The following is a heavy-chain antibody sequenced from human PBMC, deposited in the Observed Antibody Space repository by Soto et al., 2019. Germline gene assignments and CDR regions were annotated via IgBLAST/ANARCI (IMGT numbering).Heavy chain of an antibody. CDR2: ISATGGVT. D-gene: IGHD2-15*01. Sequence: GGSLRLSCAASGFKFSNYAMSWVRQAPGNGLEWVSLISATGGVTYYADSVKGGFTISRDNSHNTLYLQLHSFTAEDTAVYYCATDRRAGGNSAFYFDFWGQGAQVTVYS. CDR1: GFKFSNYA. V-gene: IGHV3-23*01. CDR3: ATDRRAGGNSAFYFDF. J-gene: IGHJ4*02.